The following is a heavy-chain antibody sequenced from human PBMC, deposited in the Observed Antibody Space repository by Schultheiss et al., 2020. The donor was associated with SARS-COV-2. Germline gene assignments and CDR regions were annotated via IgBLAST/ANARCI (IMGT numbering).Heavy chain of an antibody. CDR1: GFTFSNYA. J-gene: IGHJ5*02. CDR2: IWYDGSNK. Sequence: GESLKISCAASGFTFSNYAMHWVRQAPGKGLEWVAVIWYDGSNKYYADSVKGRFTISRDNSKNTLYLQMNSLRAEDTAVYYCATNWPTYSFSAVTPQSWFDPWGQGTLVTVSS. CDR3: ATNWPTYSFSAVTPQSWFDP. V-gene: IGHV3-33*08. D-gene: IGHD1-1*01.